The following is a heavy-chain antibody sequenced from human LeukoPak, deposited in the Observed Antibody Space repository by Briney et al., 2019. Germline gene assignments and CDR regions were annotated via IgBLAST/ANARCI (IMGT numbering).Heavy chain of an antibody. CDR1: GFTCSSYA. Sequence: GGSLRLSCAASGFTCSSYAMTWVRQSPGMGLEWVATITGGGFVSFYADSVKGRFTISRDSSKDPLYLQMNSLRAEDTTTYYCAKSRGGTNVLGLSPPVRHRGFDYWGQGTLVTVSS. J-gene: IGHJ4*02. V-gene: IGHV3-23*01. D-gene: IGHD3/OR15-3a*01. CDR3: AKSRGGTNVLGLSPPVRHRGFDY. CDR2: ITGGGFVS.